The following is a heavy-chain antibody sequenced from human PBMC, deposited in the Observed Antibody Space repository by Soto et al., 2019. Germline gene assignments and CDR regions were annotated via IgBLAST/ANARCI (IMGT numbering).Heavy chain of an antibody. CDR3: AKDMRFLEWFPIADYYGMEV. D-gene: IGHD3-3*01. V-gene: IGHV3-30*18. CDR2: ISYDGSNK. CDR1: GFTFSSYG. J-gene: IGHJ6*02. Sequence: AGGSLRLSCAASGFTFSSYGMHLVRQSPGKGLEWVAVISYDGSNKYYADSVKGRFTISRDNSKNTLYLQMNSMRAEDTAVYYCAKDMRFLEWFPIADYYGMEVWGQGTTVTVSS.